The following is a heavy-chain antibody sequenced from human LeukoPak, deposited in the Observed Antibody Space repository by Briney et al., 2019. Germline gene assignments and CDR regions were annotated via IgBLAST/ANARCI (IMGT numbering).Heavy chain of an antibody. V-gene: IGHV1-69*13. D-gene: IGHD2-2*02. CDR1: GGTFSSYA. J-gene: IGHJ6*03. Sequence: GASVKVSCKASGGTFSSYAISWVRQAPGQGLEWMGGIIPIFGTANYAQKFQGRVTITADESTSTAYMELSSLRSEDTAVYYCARVPDIVVVPAAIVDYYYYYMDVWGKGTTVTVSS. CDR3: ARVPDIVVVPAAIVDYYYYYMDV. CDR2: IIPIFGTA.